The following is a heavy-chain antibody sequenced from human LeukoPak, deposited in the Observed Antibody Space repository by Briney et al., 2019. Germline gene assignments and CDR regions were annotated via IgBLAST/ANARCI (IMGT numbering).Heavy chain of an antibody. Sequence: SETLSLTCTVSGGSISSYYWSWIRQPAGKGLEWIGRIHTSGSTNYNPSLKSRVTMSVDTSKNQLSLKLSSVTAADTAVYYCARGSYYYDSSGSLGGDYWGQGTLVTVSS. V-gene: IGHV4-4*07. J-gene: IGHJ4*02. CDR3: ARGSYYYDSSGSLGGDY. D-gene: IGHD3-22*01. CDR1: GGSISSYY. CDR2: IHTSGST.